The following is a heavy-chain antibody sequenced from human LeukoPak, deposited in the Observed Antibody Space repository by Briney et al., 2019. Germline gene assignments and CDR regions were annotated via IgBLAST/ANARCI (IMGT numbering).Heavy chain of an antibody. Sequence: GGSLRLSCAGSGFIVSSDYMSWVRQAAGKGLEWVSVIYGSSRTYYADSVKGRFTISRDNAKNSLYLQMNSLRAEDTAVYYCARQFWSGYYTPYYFDYWGQGTLVTVSS. D-gene: IGHD3-3*01. CDR3: ARQFWSGYYTPYYFDY. V-gene: IGHV3-66*04. CDR2: IYGSSRT. CDR1: GFIVSSDY. J-gene: IGHJ4*02.